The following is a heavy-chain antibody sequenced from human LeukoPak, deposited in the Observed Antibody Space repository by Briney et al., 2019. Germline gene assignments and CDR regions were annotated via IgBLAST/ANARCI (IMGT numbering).Heavy chain of an antibody. CDR1: GYTVTELS. V-gene: IGHV1-24*01. J-gene: IGHJ4*02. CDR3: ATGPVAWTAGFDY. D-gene: IGHD3/OR15-3a*01. Sequence: ASVKVSCKVSGYTVTELSMQWVRQAPGKGLEWMGGFDPEDGEKMYAQKFQGRVTMTEDTSTDTAYMELSSLRSGDTAVYYCATGPVAWTAGFDYWGQGTLVTVSP. CDR2: FDPEDGEK.